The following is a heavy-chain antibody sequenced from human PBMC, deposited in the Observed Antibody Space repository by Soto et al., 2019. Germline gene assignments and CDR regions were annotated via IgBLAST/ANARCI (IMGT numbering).Heavy chain of an antibody. D-gene: IGHD3-10*01. J-gene: IGHJ6*02. CDR2: IYYSGST. CDR1: GGSISSSSYY. V-gene: IGHV4-39*01. Sequence: PSETLSLTCTVSGGSISSSSYYWGWIRQPPGKGLEWIGSIYYSGSTYYNPSLKSRVTISVDTSKNQFSLKLSSVTAADTAVYYCARRTVWFGDYGMDVWGQGXTVTVYS. CDR3: ARRTVWFGDYGMDV.